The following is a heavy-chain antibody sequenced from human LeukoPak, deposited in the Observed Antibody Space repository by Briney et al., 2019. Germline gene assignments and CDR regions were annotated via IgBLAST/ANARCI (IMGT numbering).Heavy chain of an antibody. Sequence: ASVKVSCKASGGSFTDYVMSWSRQAPGQGLEWMGGIIPLFETAKYEQKFQGRVTITTDESTTTAYMELSSLTSEDTAVYYCARGHDNRGLGAFDIWGQGTLVTVSS. V-gene: IGHV1-69*05. D-gene: IGHD3/OR15-3a*01. CDR2: IIPLFETA. J-gene: IGHJ3*02. CDR3: ARGHDNRGLGAFDI. CDR1: GGSFTDYV.